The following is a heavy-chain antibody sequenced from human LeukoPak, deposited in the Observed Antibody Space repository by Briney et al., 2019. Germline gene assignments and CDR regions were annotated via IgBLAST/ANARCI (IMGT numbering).Heavy chain of an antibody. CDR2: ISYDGKNM. Sequence: GGSLRLSCAASGFTFSSYGMHWVRQAPGKGLEWVAVISYDGKNMYYADSVKGRFTISRDNSQNTLYLQMNSLRVEDTGVYYCASYDILTGYHSPSDYWGQGSLVTVSS. J-gene: IGHJ4*02. V-gene: IGHV3-30*03. D-gene: IGHD3-9*01. CDR1: GFTFSSYG. CDR3: ASYDILTGYHSPSDY.